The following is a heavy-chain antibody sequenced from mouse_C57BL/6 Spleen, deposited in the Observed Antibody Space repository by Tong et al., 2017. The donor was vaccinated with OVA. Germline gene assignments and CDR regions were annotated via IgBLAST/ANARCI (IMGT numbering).Heavy chain of an antibody. J-gene: IGHJ1*03. V-gene: IGHV1-18*01. CDR1: GYTFTDYY. D-gene: IGHD2-1*01. CDR2: INPNNGGT. CDR3: ARSVYGNYGDVDV. Sequence: EVQLQESGPELVKPGASVKIPCKASGYTFTDYYMNWVKQSHGKSLEWIGDINPNNGGTSYNQKFKGKATLTVDKSSSTAYMELRSLTSEDSAVYYCARSVYGNYGDVDVWGTGTTVTVSS.